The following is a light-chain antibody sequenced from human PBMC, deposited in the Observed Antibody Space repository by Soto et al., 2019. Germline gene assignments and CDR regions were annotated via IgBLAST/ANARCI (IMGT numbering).Light chain of an antibody. Sequence: QSVLTQPRSVSGSPGQSVTISCTGTGSDVGGYNYVSWYQQHPGKAPKLMIYDVSKRPSGVPDRFSGSKSGNTASLTISGLQAEDEADYYCCSYAGSYTFEVFGGGTKLTVL. J-gene: IGLJ2*01. CDR3: CSYAGSYTFEV. CDR1: GSDVGGYNY. V-gene: IGLV2-11*01. CDR2: DVS.